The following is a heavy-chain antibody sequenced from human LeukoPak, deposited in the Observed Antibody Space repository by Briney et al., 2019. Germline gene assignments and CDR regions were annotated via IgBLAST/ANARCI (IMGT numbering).Heavy chain of an antibody. Sequence: GGSLRLSCAAAGFTFSSYSMSWVRQAPGKGLEWVSYISRSSSTTYYADSVKGRFTISRDSAKNSLYLQMNSLRDEDMAVYYCARIPPSYADYYFDYWGQGALVTVSS. J-gene: IGHJ4*02. CDR3: ARIPPSYADYYFDY. V-gene: IGHV3-48*02. CDR2: ISRSSSTT. CDR1: GFTFSSYS. D-gene: IGHD4-17*01.